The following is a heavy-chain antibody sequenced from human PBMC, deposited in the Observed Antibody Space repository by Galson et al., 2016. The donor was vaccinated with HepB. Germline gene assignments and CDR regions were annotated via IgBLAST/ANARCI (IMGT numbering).Heavy chain of an antibody. J-gene: IGHJ3*01. CDR2: FYSGGTT. CDR3: ARGISVACFFNAFDL. V-gene: IGHV3-66*01. Sequence: SLRLSCAASGFTVSSNYMSWVRQAPGKGLEWVSLFYSGGTTYYSDSVKDRFTFSRDDSVNTLYLQMNRLRAEDTAVYYCARGISVACFFNAFDLGGQGTLVTVSS. CDR1: GFTVSSNY. D-gene: IGHD6-19*01.